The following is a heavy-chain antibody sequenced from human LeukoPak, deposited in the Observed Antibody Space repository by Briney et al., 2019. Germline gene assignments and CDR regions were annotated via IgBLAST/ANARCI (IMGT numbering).Heavy chain of an antibody. Sequence: SVKVSCKASGYTFTGYYMHWVRQAPGHGLEWMGWISAYNGNTNYAQKLHGRVTMTTDTSTSTAHMEPRSLRSDDTAVYYCTRLTNDFWSGYWAPYYYYYMDVWGKGTTVTVSS. CDR2: ISAYNGNT. D-gene: IGHD3-3*01. J-gene: IGHJ6*03. V-gene: IGHV1-18*04. CDR1: GYTFTGYY. CDR3: TRLTNDFWSGYWAPYYYYYMDV.